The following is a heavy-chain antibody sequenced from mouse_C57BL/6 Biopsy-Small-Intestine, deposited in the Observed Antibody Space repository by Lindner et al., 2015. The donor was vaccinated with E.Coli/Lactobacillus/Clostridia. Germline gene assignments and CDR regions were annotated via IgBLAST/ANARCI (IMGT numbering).Heavy chain of an antibody. CDR2: IYPRSGIT. Sequence: QLQESGAELARPGASVKLSCKASGYTFTSYGISWVKQRTGQGLEWIGEIYPRSGITYYNEKFKGKATLTADKSSSTADMQLSSLTSEDSAVYFCARREGYLYWGQGTLVTVSA. CDR3: ARREGYLY. D-gene: IGHD2-3*01. V-gene: IGHV1-81*01. J-gene: IGHJ3*01. CDR1: GYTFTSYG.